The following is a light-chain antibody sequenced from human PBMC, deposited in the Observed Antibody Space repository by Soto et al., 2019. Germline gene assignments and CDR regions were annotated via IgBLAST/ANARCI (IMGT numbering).Light chain of an antibody. J-gene: IGLJ2*01. Sequence: QSVLTQPPSASGTPGQRVTIACSGSRSNIAKNAVNWYQQVPGTTPKLLIHSNSQRPSGVPDRFSGSKSATSASLAISGRQSEDEADYYCAAWDDSLNGQVFGGGTKVTVL. CDR1: RSNIAKNA. V-gene: IGLV1-44*01. CDR2: SNS. CDR3: AAWDDSLNGQV.